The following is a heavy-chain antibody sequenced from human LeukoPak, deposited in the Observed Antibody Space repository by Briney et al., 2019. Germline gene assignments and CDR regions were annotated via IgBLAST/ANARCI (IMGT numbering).Heavy chain of an antibody. CDR1: GGSINNYY. J-gene: IGHJ3*02. V-gene: IGHV4-4*07. CDR2: IFTSGST. Sequence: SETLSLTCAVSGGSINNYYWSWIRQPAGKGLEWIGRIFTSGSTNYNASLKSRVTMSVDTSKNQFSLKLRSMTAADTAVYYCARAPVTVKDSFDIWGQGTMVTVSS. D-gene: IGHD4-11*01. CDR3: ARAPVTVKDSFDI.